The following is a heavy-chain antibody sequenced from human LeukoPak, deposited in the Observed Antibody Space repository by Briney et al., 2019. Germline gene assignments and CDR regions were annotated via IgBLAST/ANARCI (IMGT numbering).Heavy chain of an antibody. CDR2: IKSKTDGGTT. Sequence: PGGSLRLSCSASGFIFSDYYMSWIRQAPGKGLEWVGRIKSKTDGGTTDYAAPVKGRFTISRDDSKNTLYLQMNSLKTEDTAVYYCTTELDCTNGVCLDRYWGQGTLVTASS. V-gene: IGHV3-15*01. D-gene: IGHD2-8*01. CDR3: TTELDCTNGVCLDRY. J-gene: IGHJ4*02. CDR1: GFIFSDYY.